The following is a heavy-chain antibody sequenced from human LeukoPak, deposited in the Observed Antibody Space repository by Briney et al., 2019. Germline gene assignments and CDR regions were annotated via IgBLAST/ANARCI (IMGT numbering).Heavy chain of an antibody. Sequence: PSETLSLTCTVSGGSISSYYWSWIRQPAGKGLEWIGRMYTSGSTNYNPSLKSRVTMSVDTSKNQFSLKLSSVTAADTAVYYCARQDSSGWYRDYYFDYWGQGTLVTVSS. CDR1: GGSISSYY. CDR3: ARQDSSGWYRDYYFDY. J-gene: IGHJ4*02. D-gene: IGHD6-19*01. V-gene: IGHV4-4*07. CDR2: MYTSGST.